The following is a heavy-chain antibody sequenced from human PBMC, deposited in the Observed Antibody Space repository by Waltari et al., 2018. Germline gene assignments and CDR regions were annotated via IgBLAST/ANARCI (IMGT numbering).Heavy chain of an antibody. CDR3: ARDGYGYSYYYYGMDV. CDR1: GFTFSSYE. CDR2: IGSSGSTI. Sequence: EVQLVESGGGLVQPGGSLRLSCAASGFTFSSYEMNWVRQAPGKGLEWISYIGSSGSTISYAASVKGRFTISRDNAKNSLYLQMNSLRAEDTAVYYCARDGYGYSYYYYGMDVWGQGTTVTVSS. J-gene: IGHJ6*02. D-gene: IGHD5-18*01. V-gene: IGHV3-48*03.